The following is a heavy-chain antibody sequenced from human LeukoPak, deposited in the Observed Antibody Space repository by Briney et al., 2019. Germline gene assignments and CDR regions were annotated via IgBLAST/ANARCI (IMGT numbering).Heavy chain of an antibody. CDR2: ISYDGSNK. J-gene: IGHJ4*02. D-gene: IGHD6-13*01. V-gene: IGHV3-30-3*01. Sequence: GGSLRLSCAASGFTVSSNYMSWVRQAPGKGLEWVAVISYDGSNKYYADSVKGRFTISRDNSKNTLYLQMNSLRAEDTAVYYCARDSVAGIAAAGQFDYWGQGTLVTVSS. CDR1: GFTVSSNY. CDR3: ARDSVAGIAAAGQFDY.